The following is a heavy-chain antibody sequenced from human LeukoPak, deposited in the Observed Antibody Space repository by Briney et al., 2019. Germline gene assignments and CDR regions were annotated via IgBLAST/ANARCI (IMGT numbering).Heavy chain of an antibody. Sequence: KPSETLSLTCAVYGGSFSGYYWSWIRQPPGKGLEWIGEINHSGSTNYNPSLKSRVTISVDTSKNQFSLKLSSVTAADTAVYYCARAVPYSNGDYWGQGTLVTVSS. CDR2: INHSGST. D-gene: IGHD4-11*01. J-gene: IGHJ4*02. CDR1: GGSFSGYY. V-gene: IGHV4-34*01. CDR3: ARAVPYSNGDY.